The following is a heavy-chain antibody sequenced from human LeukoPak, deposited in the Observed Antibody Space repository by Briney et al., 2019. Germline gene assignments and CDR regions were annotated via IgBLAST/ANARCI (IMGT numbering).Heavy chain of an antibody. CDR3: ARGVTMVRGHFDY. Sequence: EASVTVSCTASGGTFSSYAISWVRQAPGQGLEWMGGIIPIFGTANYAQKFQGRVTITADESTSTAYMELSSLRSEDTAVYYCARGVTMVRGHFDYWGQGTLVTVSS. CDR1: GGTFSSYA. CDR2: IIPIFGTA. J-gene: IGHJ4*02. V-gene: IGHV1-69*13. D-gene: IGHD3-10*01.